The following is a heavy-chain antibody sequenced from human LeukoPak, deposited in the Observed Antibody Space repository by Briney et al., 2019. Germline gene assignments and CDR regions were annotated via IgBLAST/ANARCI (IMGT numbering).Heavy chain of an antibody. Sequence: GGSLRLSCAASGFTFSSYWMSWVRQAPGKGLEWVANIKQDGSEKYYVDSVKGRFTISRDNAKNSLYLQMSSLRSEDTAVYYCARDRTFEEQQPQNYFDYWGQGTLVTVSS. CDR2: IKQDGSEK. D-gene: IGHD6-13*01. CDR3: ARDRTFEEQQPQNYFDY. CDR1: GFTFSSYW. J-gene: IGHJ4*02. V-gene: IGHV3-7*03.